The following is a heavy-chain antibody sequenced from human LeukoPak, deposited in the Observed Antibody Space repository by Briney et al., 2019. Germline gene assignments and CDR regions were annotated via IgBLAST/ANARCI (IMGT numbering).Heavy chain of an antibody. CDR2: IYYSGSA. CDR3: ATALQRGYSYGYPLWDY. Sequence: GSLRLSCAASGFTFSNSAMSWVRQPPGKGLEWIGSIYYSGSAYYNPSLKSRVTIFVDTSKNQFSLKLSSVTAADTAVYYCATALQRGYSYGYPLWDYWGQGTLVTVSS. CDR1: GFTFSNSA. J-gene: IGHJ4*02. V-gene: IGHV4-39*01. D-gene: IGHD5-18*01.